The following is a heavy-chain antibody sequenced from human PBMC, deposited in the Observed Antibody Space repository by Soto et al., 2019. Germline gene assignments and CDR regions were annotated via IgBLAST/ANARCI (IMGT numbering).Heavy chain of an antibody. CDR2: IIPISETT. CDR3: ARSQGSSTSLEIYYYYYYGMDV. D-gene: IGHD2-2*01. CDR1: GGTFSSYA. V-gene: IGHV1-69*01. J-gene: IGHJ6*02. Sequence: QVQLVQSGAEVKKPGSSVKVSCKASGGTFSSYAISWVRQAPGQGLEWMGGIIPISETTNYAQKFQGRVTITAYESKSTAYMELSSLRSEDTAVYYCARSQGSSTSLEIYYYYYYGMDVCGQGTTVTVSS.